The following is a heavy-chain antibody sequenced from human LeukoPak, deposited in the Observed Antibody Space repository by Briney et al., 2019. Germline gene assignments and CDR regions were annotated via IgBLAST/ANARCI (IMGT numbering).Heavy chain of an antibody. CDR3: ARAQGYFDL. J-gene: IGHJ4*02. CDR1: GFIFNNYW. Sequence: GGSLRLSCAASGFIFNNYWMSWVRQAPGRGLEWVANIKKDGSEKYYPDSVKRRFTISRDNAKHSLYLQLNSLRAEDTAVYYCARAQGYFDLWGQGTLVSVSS. V-gene: IGHV3-7*01. CDR2: IKKDGSEK.